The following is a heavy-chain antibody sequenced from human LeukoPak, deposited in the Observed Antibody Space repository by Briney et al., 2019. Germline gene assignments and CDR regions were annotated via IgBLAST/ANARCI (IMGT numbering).Heavy chain of an antibody. CDR2: IDHRGTA. Sequence: SETLSLTCTVSGGSINSYYWSWIRQPPGKGLEWIGDIDHRGTATYNPSLKSRLTISADASKNQFSLKLNSVTDADTAVYYCAVGITILGVAASFDSWGQGNLVIVSS. D-gene: IGHD3-3*01. CDR3: AVGITILGVAASFDS. V-gene: IGHV4-59*12. CDR1: GGSINSYY. J-gene: IGHJ4*02.